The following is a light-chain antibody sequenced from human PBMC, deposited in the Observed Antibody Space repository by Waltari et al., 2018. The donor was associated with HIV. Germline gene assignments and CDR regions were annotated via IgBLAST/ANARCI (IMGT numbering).Light chain of an antibody. CDR3: QARDGRSYF. CDR2: QDV. Sequence: SYELTQPPSVSLSPGQTARITCSGDKLGDKYISWYQQKSGQSPVLVIYQDVKRPSGIPERFSGSNSENTATLTISGTQATDDGDYYCQARDGRSYFFGPGTKVTVL. J-gene: IGLJ1*01. V-gene: IGLV3-1*01. CDR1: KLGDKY.